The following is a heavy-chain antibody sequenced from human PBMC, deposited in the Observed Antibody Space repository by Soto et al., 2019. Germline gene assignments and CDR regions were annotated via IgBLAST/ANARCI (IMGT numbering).Heavy chain of an antibody. Sequence: QVQLQESGPGLVKPSQTLSLTCSVSGGTISSGGDYWTGIRQHPWKGLEWIGYIYYSGNTYYNPSLKSRVTISVDTSTNQFSLRLGSVTAADTAVYYCARSHCTNGVCFRSNDAFDIWGQGTMVTVCS. CDR1: GGTISSGGDY. V-gene: IGHV4-31*03. D-gene: IGHD2-8*01. CDR3: ARSHCTNGVCFRSNDAFDI. CDR2: IYYSGNT. J-gene: IGHJ3*02.